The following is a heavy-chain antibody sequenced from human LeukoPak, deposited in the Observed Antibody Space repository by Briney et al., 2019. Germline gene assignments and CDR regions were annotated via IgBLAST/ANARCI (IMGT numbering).Heavy chain of an antibody. V-gene: IGHV3-74*01. CDR2: ISDDGSTT. J-gene: IGHJ5*02. D-gene: IGHD5-12*01. Sequence: PGGSLRLSCAASGFTLSSSWMHWVRQAPGKGLVWVSRISDDGSTTTYADSVKGRFTVSRDNAKNTLHLQMNSLRAEDAAVYYCARGYSRNRFDPWGQGTLVTVSS. CDR1: GFTLSSSW. CDR3: ARGYSRNRFDP.